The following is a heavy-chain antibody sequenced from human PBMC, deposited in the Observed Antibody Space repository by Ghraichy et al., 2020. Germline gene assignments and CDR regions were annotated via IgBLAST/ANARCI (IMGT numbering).Heavy chain of an antibody. J-gene: IGHJ5*02. CDR3: ARDPYYYDSSGYYPEP. Sequence: SVKVSCKASGGTFSSYAISWVRQAPGQGLEWMGGIIPIFGTANYAQKFQGRVTITADESTSTAYMELSSLRSEDTAVYYCARDPYYYDSSGYYPEPWGQGTLVTVSS. CDR1: GGTFSSYA. V-gene: IGHV1-69*13. D-gene: IGHD3-22*01. CDR2: IIPIFGTA.